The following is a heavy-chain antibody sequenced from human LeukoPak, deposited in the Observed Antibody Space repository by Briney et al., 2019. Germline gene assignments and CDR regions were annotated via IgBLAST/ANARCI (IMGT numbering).Heavy chain of an antibody. CDR3: ARGLRYFDWLSQFDY. CDR2: IYYSGST. D-gene: IGHD3-9*01. Sequence: PSETLSLTCTVSGGSISSYYWSWIRQPPGKGLEWVGYIYYSGSTNYNPSLKSRVTISVDTSKNQFSLKLSSVTAADTAVYYCARGLRYFDWLSQFDYWGQGTLVTVSS. J-gene: IGHJ4*02. CDR1: GGSISSYY. V-gene: IGHV4-59*01.